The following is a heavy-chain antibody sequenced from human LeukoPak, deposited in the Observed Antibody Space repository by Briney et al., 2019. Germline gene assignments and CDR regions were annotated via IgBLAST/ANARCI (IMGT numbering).Heavy chain of an antibody. Sequence: PSETLSLTCTVSGVPISGYFWSWIRQPPGKRLEWIGYVHYSGSTNYNPSLNSRVTISVDTSKNQFSLRLRSVTAEDTAVYYCARYGITIVRGGKYYFDSWGQGTLVTVSS. CDR1: GVPISGYF. CDR3: ARYGITIVRGGKYYFDS. CDR2: VHYSGST. V-gene: IGHV4-59*08. J-gene: IGHJ4*02. D-gene: IGHD3-10*01.